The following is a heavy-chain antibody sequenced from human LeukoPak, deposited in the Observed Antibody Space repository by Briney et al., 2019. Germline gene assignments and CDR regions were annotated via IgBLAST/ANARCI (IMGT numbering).Heavy chain of an antibody. CDR2: ISSSNSNE. D-gene: IGHD2-8*01. CDR1: GFTLSSYS. J-gene: IGHJ4*02. V-gene: IGHV3-21*01. Sequence: GESLKISCAASGFTLSSYSMNWVRQAPGKGLEWVSSISSSNSNEYYADSVKGRFTISRDNAKNSLYLQMNSLRAEETAVYHCAVLSGRHWGQGTLVTVSS. CDR3: AVLSGRH.